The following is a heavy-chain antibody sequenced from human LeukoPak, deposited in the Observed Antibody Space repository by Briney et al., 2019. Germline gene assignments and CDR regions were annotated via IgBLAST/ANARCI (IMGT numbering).Heavy chain of an antibody. CDR1: GGSFSGYY. J-gene: IGHJ1*01. V-gene: IGHV4-34*01. Sequence: SETLSLTCAVYGGSFSGYYWSWIRQPPGKGLEWIGEINHSGSTSYNPSLKSRVTISVDTSKNQFSLKLSSVTAADTAVYYCASTAAQSHWGQGTLVTVSS. CDR3: ASTAAQSH. D-gene: IGHD6-6*01. CDR2: INHSGST.